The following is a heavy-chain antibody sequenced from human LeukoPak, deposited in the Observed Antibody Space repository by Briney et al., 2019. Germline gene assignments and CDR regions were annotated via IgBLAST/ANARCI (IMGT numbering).Heavy chain of an antibody. CDR2: INHSGST. J-gene: IGHJ6*02. CDR1: GFTFSSYA. CDR3: ARGPDIVVVPAAGSYYGMDV. Sequence: GSRRLSCAASGFTFSSYAMHWVRQAPGKGLEWIGEINHSGSTNYNPSLKSRVTISVDTSKNQFSLKLSSVTAADTAVYYCARGPDIVVVPAAGSYYGMDVWGQGTTVTVSS. D-gene: IGHD2-2*01. V-gene: IGHV4-34*01.